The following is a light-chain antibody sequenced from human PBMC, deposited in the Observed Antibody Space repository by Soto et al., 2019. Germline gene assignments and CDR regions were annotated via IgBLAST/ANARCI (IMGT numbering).Light chain of an antibody. Sequence: EIVMTQSPATLSVSPGERATLSCRASQSVSSDLAWYQQKPGQAPRLLVYGASTRATGIPVRFSGSGSVTESTLTISSLQSEDFAVYHCQQYNTWPYTFGQGTKLEIK. CDR2: GAS. J-gene: IGKJ2*01. V-gene: IGKV3-15*01. CDR3: QQYNTWPYT. CDR1: QSVSSD.